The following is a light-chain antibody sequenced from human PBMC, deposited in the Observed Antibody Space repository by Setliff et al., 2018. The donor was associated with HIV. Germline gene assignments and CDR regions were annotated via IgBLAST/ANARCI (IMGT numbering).Light chain of an antibody. CDR2: DVS. Sequence: QSALAQPRSVSGSPGQSVTISCTGTSSDVGGYNYVSWYQQHPGKAPKLMIYDVSKRPSGVPDRFSGSKSGNTASLTISGLQAEDEADYYCCSYVGEDFSYVFGPGTKV. CDR3: CSYVGEDFSYV. V-gene: IGLV2-11*01. J-gene: IGLJ1*01. CDR1: SSDVGGYNY.